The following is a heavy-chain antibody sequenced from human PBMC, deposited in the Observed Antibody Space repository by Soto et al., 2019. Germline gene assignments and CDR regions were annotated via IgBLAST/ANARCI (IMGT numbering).Heavy chain of an antibody. CDR1: GGTFSTSS. CDR2: ILPVFGTA. CDR3: ARGHEYGGNSDAFDI. D-gene: IGHD4-17*01. J-gene: IGHJ3*02. V-gene: IGHV1-69*14. Sequence: QVHLVQSGAEVKKPGSSVKVSCKASGGTFSTSSINWLRQAPGQRPEWMGNILPVFGTADYAQKFRDRVTLTADTSTNTAYMERRSLFSEDAAVYYCARGHEYGGNSDAFDIWGQGTVVTVSS.